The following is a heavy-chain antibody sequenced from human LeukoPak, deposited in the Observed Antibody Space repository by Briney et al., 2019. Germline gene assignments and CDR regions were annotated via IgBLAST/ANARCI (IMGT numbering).Heavy chain of an antibody. V-gene: IGHV4-30-4*02. Sequence: SETLSLTCTVSGGSISSGDYYWSWIRQPPGKGLEWIGYIYYSGSTYYNPSLKSRVTISVDTSKNQFSLKLSSVTAADTAVYYCAREVDYGDYTLDYWGQGTLVTVSS. CDR3: AREVDYGDYTLDY. D-gene: IGHD4-17*01. J-gene: IGHJ4*02. CDR2: IYYSGST. CDR1: GGSISSGDYY.